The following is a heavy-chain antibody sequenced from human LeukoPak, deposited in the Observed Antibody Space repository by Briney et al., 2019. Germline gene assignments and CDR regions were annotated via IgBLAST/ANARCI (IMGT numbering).Heavy chain of an antibody. CDR1: GFTFSSYS. CDR3: ATQGRVEPDYYYYYYMDV. CDR2: ISSSSSTI. V-gene: IGHV3-48*01. Sequence: GGSLRLSCAASGFTFSSYSMNWVRQAPGKGLGWVSYISSSSSTIYYADSVKGRFTISRDNAKNSLYLQMNSLRAEDTAVYYCATQGRVEPDYYYYYYMDVWGKGTTVTVSS. D-gene: IGHD2-2*01. J-gene: IGHJ6*03.